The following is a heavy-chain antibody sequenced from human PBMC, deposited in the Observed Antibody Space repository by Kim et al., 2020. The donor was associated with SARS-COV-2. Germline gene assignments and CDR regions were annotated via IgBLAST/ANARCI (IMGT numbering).Heavy chain of an antibody. J-gene: IGHJ6*02. Sequence: GGSLRLSCAASGFTFSNAWMSWVRQAPGKGLEWVGRIKSKTDGGTTDYAAPVKGRFTISRDDSKNTLYLQMNSLKTEDTAVYYCTTETGSSSWYPYYYGMDVWGQGTTVTVSS. CDR2: IKSKTDGGTT. V-gene: IGHV3-15*01. D-gene: IGHD6-13*01. CDR1: GFTFSNAW. CDR3: TTETGSSSWYPYYYGMDV.